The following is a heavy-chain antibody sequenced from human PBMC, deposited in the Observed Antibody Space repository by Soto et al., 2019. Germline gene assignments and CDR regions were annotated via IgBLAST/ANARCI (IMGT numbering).Heavy chain of an antibody. CDR2: ISGSGGST. V-gene: IGHV3-23*01. Sequence: GGSLRLSCAASGFTFSSYAMSWVRQAPGKGLEWVSAISGSGGSTYYADSVKGRFTISRDNSKNTLYLQMNSLRAEDTAVYYCAKVGSSQGTVSRDYWGQGTLVTVSS. J-gene: IGHJ4*01. CDR3: AKVGSSQGTVSRDY. CDR1: GFTFSSYA. D-gene: IGHD6-13*01.